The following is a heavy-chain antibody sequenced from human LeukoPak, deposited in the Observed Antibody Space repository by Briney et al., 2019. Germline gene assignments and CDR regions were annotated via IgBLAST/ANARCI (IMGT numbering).Heavy chain of an antibody. CDR3: ARNDGYNGYYFDY. V-gene: IGHV3-30-3*01. CDR2: ISYDGSNK. D-gene: IGHD5-24*01. J-gene: IGHJ4*02. Sequence: PGRSLRLSCAASGFTFSSYAMHWVRQAPGKGLEWGAVISYDGSNKYYADSVKGRFTISRDNSKNTLYLQMNSLRAEDTAVYYCARNDGYNGYYFDYWGQGTLVTVSS. CDR1: GFTFSSYA.